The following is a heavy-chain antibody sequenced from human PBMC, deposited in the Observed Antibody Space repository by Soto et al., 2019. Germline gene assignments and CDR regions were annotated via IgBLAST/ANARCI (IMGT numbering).Heavy chain of an antibody. CDR2: IYYSGST. V-gene: IGHV4-61*03. CDR1: GGSVSSGSYY. D-gene: IGHD2-21*02. Sequence: QVQLQESGPGLVKPSETLSLTCTVSGGSVSSGSYYWTWIRQPPGKGLERIGYIYYSGSTSYSPSLKSRVTISADRSKNHFSLKLNSVTAADTAVYYCARSDAACDIWGQGTMVTVSS. J-gene: IGHJ3*02. CDR3: ARSDAACDI.